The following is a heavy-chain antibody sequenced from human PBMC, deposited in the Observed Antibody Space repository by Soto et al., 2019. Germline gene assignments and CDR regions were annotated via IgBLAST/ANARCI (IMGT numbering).Heavy chain of an antibody. V-gene: IGHV3-33*01. J-gene: IGHJ6*02. CDR2: IWYDGSNK. Sequence: QVQLVESGGGVVQPGRSLRLSCAASGFTFSSYGMHWVRQAPGKGLEWVAVIWYDGSNKYYADSVKGRFTISRDNSKNTLYLQMNSLGAEDTAVYYCASAPVDTAMDYYYGMDVWGQGTTVTVSS. CDR1: GFTFSSYG. D-gene: IGHD5-18*01. CDR3: ASAPVDTAMDYYYGMDV.